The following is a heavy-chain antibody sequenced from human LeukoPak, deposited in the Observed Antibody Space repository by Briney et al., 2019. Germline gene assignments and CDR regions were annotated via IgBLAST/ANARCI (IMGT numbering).Heavy chain of an antibody. D-gene: IGHD1-26*01. CDR1: EYTFTGYY. Sequence: ASVKVSCKASEYTFTGYYMYWVRQAPGQGLEWMGWINPNSGDTNYAQKFQGSVTMTRDTSISTAYMELSRLRSDDTAVYYCARGRGSYSFDYWGQGTLVTVSS. J-gene: IGHJ4*02. V-gene: IGHV1-2*02. CDR3: ARGRGSYSFDY. CDR2: INPNSGDT.